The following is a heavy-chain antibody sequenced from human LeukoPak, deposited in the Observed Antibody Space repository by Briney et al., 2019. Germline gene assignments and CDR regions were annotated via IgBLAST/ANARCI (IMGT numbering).Heavy chain of an antibody. CDR2: IYYTGST. V-gene: IGHV4-59*08. CDR1: GASVSSYY. CDR3: ARYISSGLDY. Sequence: PSETLSLTCTVSGASVSSYYWSWIRQPPGKGLEWIGYIYYTGSTNYNPSLKSRVTISVDTSKNQFSLKLSYVNAADTAVYYCARYISSGLDYWGQGTLVTVSS. J-gene: IGHJ4*02. D-gene: IGHD6-6*01.